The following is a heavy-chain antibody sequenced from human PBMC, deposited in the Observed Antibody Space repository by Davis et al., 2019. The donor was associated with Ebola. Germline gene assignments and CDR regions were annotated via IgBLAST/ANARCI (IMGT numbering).Heavy chain of an antibody. V-gene: IGHV5-51*01. D-gene: IGHD2-8*01. Sequence: GGSLRLSCKGLGYTFTSHWIGWVRQVPGKAPEWMGIIYPPYSRTTYSPTFQGQVTISADKSINIAYLYWSSLKASDTAIYYCVRPRYSTRWPDAFQTWGQGTMVTVSS. J-gene: IGHJ3*02. CDR1: GYTFTSHW. CDR2: IYPPYSRT. CDR3: VRPRYSTRWPDAFQT.